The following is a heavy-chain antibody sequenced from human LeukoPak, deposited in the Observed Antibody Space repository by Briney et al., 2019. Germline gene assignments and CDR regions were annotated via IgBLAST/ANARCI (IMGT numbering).Heavy chain of an antibody. CDR3: ARRGSNWNYYFDY. CDR1: GGTFSSYA. Sequence: SVKVSCKASGGTFSSYAISWVRQAPGQGLEWMGGIIPIFGTANYAQKFQGRVTITTDEPTRTAYMELSSLRSEDTAVYYCARRGSNWNYYFDYWGQGTLVTVSS. J-gene: IGHJ4*02. V-gene: IGHV1-69*05. D-gene: IGHD1-7*01. CDR2: IIPIFGTA.